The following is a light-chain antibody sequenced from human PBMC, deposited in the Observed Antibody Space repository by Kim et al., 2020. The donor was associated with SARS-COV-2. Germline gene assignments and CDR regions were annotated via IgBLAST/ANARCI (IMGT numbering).Light chain of an antibody. Sequence: GKRVTISCSGSSSNIGSNSVNWYQQLPGTAPKLLIYSNNQRPSGVPDRVSGSKSGTSASLAISGLQSEDEADYYCAAWDDSLTGVVFAGGTQLTVL. CDR1: SSNIGSNS. CDR2: SNN. J-gene: IGLJ2*01. CDR3: AAWDDSLTGVV. V-gene: IGLV1-44*01.